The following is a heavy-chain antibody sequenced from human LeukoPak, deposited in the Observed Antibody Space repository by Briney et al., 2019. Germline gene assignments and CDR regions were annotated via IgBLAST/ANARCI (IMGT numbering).Heavy chain of an antibody. CDR1: GGSISSYY. CDR3: ARGNAIFNDY. V-gene: IGHV4-59*01. CDR2: IYYSGST. J-gene: IGHJ4*02. D-gene: IGHD2-21*01. Sequence: SETLSLTCTVSGGSISSYYWSWIRQPPGKGLEWIGYIYYSGSTNYNPSLKSRVTISVDTSKNQFSLKLSSVTAADTAVYYCARGNAIFNDYWGQGTLVTVSS.